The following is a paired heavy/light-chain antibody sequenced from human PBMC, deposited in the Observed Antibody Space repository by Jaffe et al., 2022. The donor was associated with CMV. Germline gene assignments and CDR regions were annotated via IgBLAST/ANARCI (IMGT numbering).Light chain of an antibody. V-gene: IGKV3-15*01. CDR1: QNVSSSY. CDR3: QLYNNWLIT. CDR2: GAS. Sequence: EIVLTQSPGTLSLSPGERATLSCRASQNVSSSYLAWYQQKPGQAPRLLIYGASTRATGIPARFSGSGSGTEFTLTITSLQSEDFAVYYCQLYNNWLITFGQGTRLEIK. J-gene: IGKJ5*01.
Heavy chain of an antibody. J-gene: IGHJ6*03. D-gene: IGHD1-26*01. CDR3: ARGRGQVGDFRNYQYMDV. V-gene: IGHV1-2*04. CDR1: GYTFTGYY. Sequence: QVQLVQSGAEVKKPGASVKVSCKASGYTFTGYYIHWVRQAPGQGLEWMGWINPNSGGTNYAQKFQDWVTMTRDTSINTAYMELSRLTSGDTAVYYCARGRGQVGDFRNYQYMDVWGKGTTVSVSS. CDR2: INPNSGGT.